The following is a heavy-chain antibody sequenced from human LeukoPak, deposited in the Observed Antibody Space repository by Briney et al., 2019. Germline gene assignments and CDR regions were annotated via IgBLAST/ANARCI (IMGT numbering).Heavy chain of an antibody. CDR3: ASNYGSGTDA. CDR1: GGSFSNYY. D-gene: IGHD3-10*01. Sequence: SETLSLTCAVYGGSFSNYYWSWIRQPPGKELEWIGEINHSGSTNYNPSLKSRITISVDTSKNQFSLKLSSVTAADTAVYYCASNYGSGTDAWGKGITVTVSS. CDR2: INHSGST. V-gene: IGHV4-34*01. J-gene: IGHJ6*04.